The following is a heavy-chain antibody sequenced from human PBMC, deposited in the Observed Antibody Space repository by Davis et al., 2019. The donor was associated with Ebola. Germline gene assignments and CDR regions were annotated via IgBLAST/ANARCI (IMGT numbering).Heavy chain of an antibody. CDR2: IHHSGSA. J-gene: IGHJ3*02. D-gene: IGHD2-21*01. CDR3: ARDTRPCSGDCYDDTFDM. CDR1: GVSITTYF. V-gene: IGHV4-59*12. Sequence: PSETLSLTCTVSGVSITTYFWSWIRQPPGKGLEWVGYIHHSGSANSNPSLKSRVTFSIDTSKSQVSLKLTSVTAADTAVYYCARDTRPCSGDCYDDTFDMWGQGTMVIVSS.